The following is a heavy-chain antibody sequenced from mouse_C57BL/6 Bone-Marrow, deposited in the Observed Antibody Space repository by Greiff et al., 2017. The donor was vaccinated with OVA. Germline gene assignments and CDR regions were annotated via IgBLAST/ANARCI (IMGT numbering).Heavy chain of an antibody. CDR2: ISDGGSYT. Sequence: EVKLVEPGGGLVKPGGSLKLSCAASGFTFSSYAMSWVRQTPEKRLEWVATISDGGSYTYYPDNVKGRFTISRDNAKNNRYLQMSHLKSEDTAMYYCAREGERDYWGQGTTLTVSS. CDR1: GFTFSSYA. V-gene: IGHV5-4*01. J-gene: IGHJ2*01. CDR3: AREGERDY.